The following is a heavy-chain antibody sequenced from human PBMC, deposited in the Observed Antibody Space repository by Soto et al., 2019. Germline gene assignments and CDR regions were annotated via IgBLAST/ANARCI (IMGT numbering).Heavy chain of an antibody. J-gene: IGHJ6*03. D-gene: IGHD2-2*01. CDR3: ARERVVVVPAARYYYYMDV. CDR2: INHSGST. CDR1: GGSFSGYY. V-gene: IGHV4-34*01. Sequence: SETLSLTCAVYGGSFSGYYLSWIRQPPGKGLEWIGEINHSGSTNYNPSLKSRVTISVDTSKNQFSLKLSSVTAADTAVYYCARERVVVVPAARYYYYMDVWGKGTTVTVSS.